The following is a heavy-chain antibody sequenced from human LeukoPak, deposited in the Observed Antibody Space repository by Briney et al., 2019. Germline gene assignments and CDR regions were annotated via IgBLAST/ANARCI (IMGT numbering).Heavy chain of an antibody. CDR1: GYTFTAYY. D-gene: IGHD3-10*01. V-gene: IGHV1-2*02. CDR2: IHPNSGGT. CDR3: ARDYYGSGTYYKDY. Sequence: VASVNVSCKASGYTFTAYYLHWVRQAPGQGLEWMGWIHPNSGGTNYAQNFQGRVSMTTDTSISTVYMELSRLRSDDTAVYYCARDYYGSGTYYKDYWGQGTLVTVSS. J-gene: IGHJ4*02.